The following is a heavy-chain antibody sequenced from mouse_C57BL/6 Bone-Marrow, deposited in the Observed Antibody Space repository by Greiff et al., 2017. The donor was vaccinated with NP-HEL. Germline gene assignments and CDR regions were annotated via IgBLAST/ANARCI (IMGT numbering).Heavy chain of an antibody. V-gene: IGHV1-64*01. Sequence: VQLQQPGAELVKPGASVKLSCKASGYTFTSYWMHWVKQRPGQGLEWIGMIHPNSGSTNYNEKFKSKATLTVDKSSSTAYMQLSSLTSEDSAVYYCGGGLKEAWFAYWGQGTLVTVSA. CDR2: IHPNSGST. CDR1: GYTFTSYW. D-gene: IGHD1-3*01. CDR3: GGGLKEAWFAY. J-gene: IGHJ3*01.